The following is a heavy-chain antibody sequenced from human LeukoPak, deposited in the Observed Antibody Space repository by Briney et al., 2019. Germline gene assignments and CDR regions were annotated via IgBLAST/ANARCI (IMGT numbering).Heavy chain of an antibody. J-gene: IGHJ4*02. D-gene: IGHD6-19*01. CDR2: IYYSGST. Sequence: SETLSLTCTVSGGSISSSSYYLGWIRQPPGKGLEWIGSIYYSGSTYYNPSLKSRVTISVDTSKNQFSLKLSSVTAADTAVYYCARSSSGWYHYWGQGTLVTVSS. CDR3: ARSSSGWYHY. CDR1: GGSISSSSYY. V-gene: IGHV4-39*01.